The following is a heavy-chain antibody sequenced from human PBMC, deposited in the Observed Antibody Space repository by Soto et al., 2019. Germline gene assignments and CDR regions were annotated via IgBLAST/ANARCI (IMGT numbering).Heavy chain of an antibody. V-gene: IGHV3-23*01. Sequence: GGSLRLSCAASGFTFSSYAMSWVRQAPGKGLEWVSAISGSGGSTYYADSVKGRFIISRDNSKNTLYLQMNSLRAEDTAVYYCAKGGWFGESSFDYWGQGTLVTVSS. CDR2: ISGSGGST. CDR3: AKGGWFGESSFDY. CDR1: GFTFSSYA. D-gene: IGHD3-10*01. J-gene: IGHJ4*02.